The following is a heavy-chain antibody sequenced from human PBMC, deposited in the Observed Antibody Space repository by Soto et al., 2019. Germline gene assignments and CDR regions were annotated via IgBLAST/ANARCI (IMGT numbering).Heavy chain of an antibody. V-gene: IGHV4-39*01. Sequence: TVSXGXXSXXSXXXXXXRQXXGKGLEWIGSIFYSGSAYYNPSLKSRVTISVDTSKNQFSLKLSSVAAADTAVYYCARHGKFGTTVTTSDYWGQGTLVTVSS. J-gene: IGHJ4*02. CDR1: XGXXSXXSXX. D-gene: IGHD4-17*01. CDR2: IFYSGSA. CDR3: ARHGKFGTTVTTSDY.